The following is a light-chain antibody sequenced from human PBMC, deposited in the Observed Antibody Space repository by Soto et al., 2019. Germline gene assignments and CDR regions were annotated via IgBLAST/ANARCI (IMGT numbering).Light chain of an antibody. CDR3: QQRSRWPLT. V-gene: IGKV3-11*01. CDR2: DAS. J-gene: IGKJ4*01. CDR1: QRGSSY. Sequence: IVLTQSPATLSLSPGERATLSCRATQRGSSYLAWYQQKPGQAPRLLIYDASNSATGIPARFSGSGSGTSFTLAIMRLEPEDCAGYYCQQRSRWPLTFSGGTK.